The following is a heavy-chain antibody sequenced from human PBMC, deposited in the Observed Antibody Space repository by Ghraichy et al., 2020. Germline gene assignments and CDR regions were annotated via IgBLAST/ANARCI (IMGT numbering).Heavy chain of an antibody. Sequence: GGSLRLSCAASGFTFSSYDMHWVRQATGKGLEWVSAIGTAGDTYYPGSVKGRFTISRENAKNSLYLQMNSLRAGDTAVYYCARDARNWAQGAFDIWGQGTMVTVSS. CDR2: IGTAGDT. CDR1: GFTFSSYD. J-gene: IGHJ3*02. CDR3: ARDARNWAQGAFDI. V-gene: IGHV3-13*01. D-gene: IGHD7-27*01.